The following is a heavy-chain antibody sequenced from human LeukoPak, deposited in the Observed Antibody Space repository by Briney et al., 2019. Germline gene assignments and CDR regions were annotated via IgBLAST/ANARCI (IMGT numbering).Heavy chain of an antibody. Sequence: SVKVSCKASGGTFSSYAISWVRQAPGQPLEWMGGIIPIFGTANYAQKFQGRVTITTDESTSTAYMELSSLRSEDTAVYYCARDRGRSVAARPFWFDPWGQGTLVTVSS. CDR1: GGTFSSYA. CDR3: ARDRGRSVAARPFWFDP. D-gene: IGHD6-6*01. V-gene: IGHV1-69*05. CDR2: IIPIFGTA. J-gene: IGHJ5*02.